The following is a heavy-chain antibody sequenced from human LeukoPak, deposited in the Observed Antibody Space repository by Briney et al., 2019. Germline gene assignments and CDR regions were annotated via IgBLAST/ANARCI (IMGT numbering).Heavy chain of an antibody. Sequence: GESLRISCEGSGYSFTSYWISWVRQMPGKGLEWMGRIDPSDSYTNYSPSFQGHVTISADKSISTAYLQWSSLKASDTAMYYCAIGASHRVNSSGLLWGQGTLVTVSS. J-gene: IGHJ4*02. CDR1: GYSFTSYW. CDR3: AIGASHRVNSSGLL. CDR2: IDPSDSYT. D-gene: IGHD6-19*01. V-gene: IGHV5-10-1*01.